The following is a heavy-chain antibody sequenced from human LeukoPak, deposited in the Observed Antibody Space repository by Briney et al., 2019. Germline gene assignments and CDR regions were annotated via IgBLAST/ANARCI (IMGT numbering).Heavy chain of an antibody. CDR1: GFSFSRYW. CDR3: ARERSTVFTMDV. V-gene: IGHV3-74*01. Sequence: PGGSLRLSCAASGFSFSRYWMHWVRQAPGKGLEWVARIYLDGSSTSHADSVKGRFTISRDNAKNTPYLQMNSLRAEDTAVYYCARERSTVFTMDVWGKGTTVTVSS. CDR2: IYLDGSST. J-gene: IGHJ6*03. D-gene: IGHD4-17*01.